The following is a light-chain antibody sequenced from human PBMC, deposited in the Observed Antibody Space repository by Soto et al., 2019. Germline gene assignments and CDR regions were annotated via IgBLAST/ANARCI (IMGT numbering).Light chain of an antibody. CDR3: QQYGTSPFI. CDR1: QSVSSS. J-gene: IGKJ4*01. Sequence: EIVLTQSPDTLSLSPGERATLSCRASQSVSSSLAWYQQRPGQAPRLLIYGASIRATGIPDRFSGSGAGTDFTLTIRKLEPEDFAVYHCQQYGTSPFIFCGGTKVEIK. CDR2: GAS. V-gene: IGKV3-20*01.